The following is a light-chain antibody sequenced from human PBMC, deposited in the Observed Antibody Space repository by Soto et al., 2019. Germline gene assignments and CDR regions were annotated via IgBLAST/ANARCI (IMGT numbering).Light chain of an antibody. CDR1: SNDVGGYNY. CDR2: AVS. J-gene: IGLJ1*01. Sequence: QSALAQPPSASGSPGHSVTISCTGTSNDVGGYNYVSWYQQHPGKAPKVLIYAVSKRPSGVPDRFFGSKSGNTASLTVSGLQADDEADYYCSSYAGSNNLVFGTGTKLTVL. CDR3: SSYAGSNNLV. V-gene: IGLV2-8*01.